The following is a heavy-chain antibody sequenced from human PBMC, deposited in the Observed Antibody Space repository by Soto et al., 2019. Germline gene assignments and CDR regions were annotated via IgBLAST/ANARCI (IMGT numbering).Heavy chain of an antibody. CDR3: AKRAVVGAARSFDY. Sequence: GGSLRLSCAASGFTFSGYAMSWVRQAPGKGLEWVSTIGTSGSNSYYPDSVKGRFTISRDNSKNTLYLQMNSLRAEDTAVYYCAKRAVVGAARSFDYWGLGTLVTVSS. D-gene: IGHD2-15*01. V-gene: IGHV3-23*01. CDR1: GFTFSGYA. J-gene: IGHJ4*02. CDR2: IGTSGSNS.